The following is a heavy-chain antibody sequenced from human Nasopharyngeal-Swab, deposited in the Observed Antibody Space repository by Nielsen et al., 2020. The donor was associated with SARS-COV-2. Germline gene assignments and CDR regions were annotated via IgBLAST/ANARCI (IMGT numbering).Heavy chain of an antibody. CDR1: GFTGSSYA. J-gene: IGHJ4*02. D-gene: IGHD1-26*01. Sequence: GESLKISCVASGFTGSSYAMHWVRQAPGKGLEWVAVISYDGGIKNYADSVRDRFTISRDNSKNTLYLQMDSLRPEDTAVYYCARTDSGSYAAYFDYWGQGTQVTVSS. CDR3: ARTDSGSYAAYFDY. V-gene: IGHV3-30-3*01. CDR2: ISYDGGIK.